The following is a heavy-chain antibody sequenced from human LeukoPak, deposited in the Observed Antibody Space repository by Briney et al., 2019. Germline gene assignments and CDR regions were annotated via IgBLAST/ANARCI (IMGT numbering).Heavy chain of an antibody. J-gene: IGHJ3*02. CDR1: GYSFTNYA. D-gene: IGHD3-10*01. V-gene: IGHV7-4-1*02. Sequence: GASVKVSCKASGYSFTNYAILWVRQAPGQGLEWMGWINTNTGNPTYAQGFTGRFVFSLDTSVSTAYLQISSLKAEDTAVYYCARVTTMVRGVIPYAFDIWGQGTMVTVSS. CDR2: INTNTGNP. CDR3: ARVTTMVRGVIPYAFDI.